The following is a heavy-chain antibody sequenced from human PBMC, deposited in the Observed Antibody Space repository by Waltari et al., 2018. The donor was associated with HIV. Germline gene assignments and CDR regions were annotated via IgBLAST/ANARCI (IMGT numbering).Heavy chain of an antibody. J-gene: IGHJ6*02. V-gene: IGHV4-34*01. Sequence: QVQLQQWGAGLLKTSETLSLTCAVSGGSFSGKFWTWIRQPPGKGLEWIGEINDRGTTNYNPSLKGRGTMSVDTSKNHFSLTLRFVTAADTAVYYCAGGHSAILYGLDVWGQGTTVTVSS. D-gene: IGHD3-10*01. CDR2: INDRGTT. CDR1: GGSFSGKF. CDR3: AGGHSAILYGLDV.